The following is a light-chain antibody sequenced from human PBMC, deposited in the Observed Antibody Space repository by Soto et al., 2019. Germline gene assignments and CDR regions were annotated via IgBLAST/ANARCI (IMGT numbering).Light chain of an antibody. CDR3: QQYNNWPLT. V-gene: IGKV3-15*01. Sequence: EIVMTQSPATLSVSPGERATLSCRASQSVSSNLAWYQQKPGQAPRILIYGASTGATGIPARFSGSGSGTEFTLTISSLQSEDFAVYYCQQYNNWPLTLGQGTRLEIK. J-gene: IGKJ5*01. CDR1: QSVSSN. CDR2: GAS.